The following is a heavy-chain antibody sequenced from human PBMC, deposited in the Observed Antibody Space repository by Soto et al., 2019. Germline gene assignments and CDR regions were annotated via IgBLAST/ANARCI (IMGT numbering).Heavy chain of an antibody. D-gene: IGHD6-13*01. CDR1: GFSLSTSGVG. Sequence: PTPVNPTQTLTLTCTFSGFSLSTSGVGVGWILQPPGKALERLALIYWNDDKRYSPSLKSRLTITKDTSKNQVVLTMTNMYSVDTSTFYYARRGEQQLTLYWGQGTLVTFS. CDR3: ARRGEQQLTLY. CDR2: IYWNDDK. V-gene: IGHV2-5*01. J-gene: IGHJ4*02.